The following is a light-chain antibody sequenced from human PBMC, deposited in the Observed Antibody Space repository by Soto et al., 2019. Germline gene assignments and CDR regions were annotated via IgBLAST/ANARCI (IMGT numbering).Light chain of an antibody. CDR2: GAS. CDR1: QSVSSSY. J-gene: IGKJ4*01. CDR3: QQYGSSPLT. V-gene: IGKV3-20*01. Sequence: EIVLTQSPGTLSLSPGERATLSCRASQSVSSSYLAWYQQKPGQAPRLLSYGASSRATGIPDRFSGSGSGTDFTLTISSLEPEDFGVYYCQQYGSSPLTFGGGTKVEIK.